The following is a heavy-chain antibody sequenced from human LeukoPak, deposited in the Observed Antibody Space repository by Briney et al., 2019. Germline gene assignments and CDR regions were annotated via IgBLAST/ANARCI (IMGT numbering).Heavy chain of an antibody. CDR3: ARHRQYDADVFDI. CDR1: GGSISSYY. CDR2: ISYSGST. D-gene: IGHD2-8*01. Sequence: SETLSLTCTVSGGSISSYYWTWIRQPPGKGLEWIGYISYSGSTKYNPSLKSRVTISIDTSKKQFFLNLSSVTAADTAVYYCARHRQYDADVFDIWGQGTMVTVSS. V-gene: IGHV4-59*08. J-gene: IGHJ3*02.